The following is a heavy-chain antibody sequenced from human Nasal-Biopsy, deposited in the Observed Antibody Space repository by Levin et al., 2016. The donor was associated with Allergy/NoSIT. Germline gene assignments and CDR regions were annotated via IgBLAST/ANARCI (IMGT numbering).Heavy chain of an antibody. J-gene: IGHJ4*02. Sequence: GESLKISCVTSGFTFSNYYISWIRQAPGKGLEWVAYISDDGTDTDYADSVKGRFTVSRDNTKNSLFLQLHSLRVDDTAMYYCARLDHSTSRVDYWGQGTPVTVSS. CDR1: GFTFSNYY. CDR3: ARLDHSTSRVDY. V-gene: IGHV3-11*03. CDR2: ISDDGTDT. D-gene: IGHD2/OR15-2a*01.